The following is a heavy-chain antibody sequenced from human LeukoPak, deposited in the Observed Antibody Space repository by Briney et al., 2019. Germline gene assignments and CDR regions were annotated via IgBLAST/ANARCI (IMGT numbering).Heavy chain of an antibody. CDR2: INPNSGGT. Sequence: ASVKVSCKASGYTFTGYYMHWVRQAPGQGLEWMGWINPNSGGTNYAQKFQGRVTMTRDASISTAYMELSRLRSDDTAVYYCARDTTIVYSTSSEGGGDFDYWGQGTLVTVSS. CDR3: ARDTTIVYSTSSEGGGDFDY. D-gene: IGHD6-6*01. CDR1: GYTFTGYY. V-gene: IGHV1-2*02. J-gene: IGHJ4*02.